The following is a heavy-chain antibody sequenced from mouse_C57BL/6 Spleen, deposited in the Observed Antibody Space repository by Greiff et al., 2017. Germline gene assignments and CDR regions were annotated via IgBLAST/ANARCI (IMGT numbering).Heavy chain of an antibody. CDR1: GYTFTNYW. D-gene: IGHD4-1*01. Sequence: VQLQQSGAELVRPGTSVKMSCKASGYTFTNYWIGWAQQRPGHGLEWIGDIYPGGGYNNYNEKFKGKATLTADNSSSTAYMQFSSLTAEDSAINDCARSWDDAMDYWGQGTSVTGSS. CDR3: ARSWDDAMDY. CDR2: IYPGGGYN. V-gene: IGHV1-63*01. J-gene: IGHJ4*01.